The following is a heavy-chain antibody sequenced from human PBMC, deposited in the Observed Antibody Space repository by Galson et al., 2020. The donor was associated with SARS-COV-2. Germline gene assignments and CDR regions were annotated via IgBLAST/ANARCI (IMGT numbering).Heavy chain of an antibody. D-gene: IGHD6-19*01. J-gene: IGHJ5*02. V-gene: IGHV4-39*07. Sequence: SETLSLTCTVSGGSIRSSNYYWGWIRPPPGKGLAWIGSVLNSGTTHYSPSLQSRVTISVDTSKNQFSLNLKSVTAADTAMYYCARDATSSGWYNWFDPWGQGTLVTVSS. CDR2: VLNSGTT. CDR3: ARDATSSGWYNWFDP. CDR1: GGSIRSSNYY.